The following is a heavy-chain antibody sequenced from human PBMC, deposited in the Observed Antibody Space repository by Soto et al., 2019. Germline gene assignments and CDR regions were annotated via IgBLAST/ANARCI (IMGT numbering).Heavy chain of an antibody. D-gene: IGHD5-18*01. CDR3: ARQIYGSDTGPNFQYYFDS. CDR2: IDPSDSQT. J-gene: IGHJ4*02. V-gene: IGHV5-10-1*01. CDR1: GYSFAGYW. Sequence: GESLNISFKGSGYSFAGYWITWVRQKPGKGLEWMGRIDPSDSQTYYSPSFRGHVTISVTKSITTVFLQWSSLRASDTAMYYCARQIYGSDTGPNFQYYFDSWGQGTPVTVSS.